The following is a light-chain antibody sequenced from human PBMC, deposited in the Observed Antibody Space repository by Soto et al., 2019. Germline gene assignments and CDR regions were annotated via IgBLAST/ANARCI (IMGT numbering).Light chain of an antibody. J-gene: IGLJ1*01. Sequence: QSVLTQPASVSGSPGQSITISCTGASSDLGGYDYVSWYQQHPGKAPKLMIYDVSIRPSGVSHRFSGSKSGNTASLTISGLQAEDEADYYCSSYTSSATGVFGTGTSSPS. V-gene: IGLV2-14*01. CDR3: SSYTSSATGV. CDR2: DVS. CDR1: SSDLGGYDY.